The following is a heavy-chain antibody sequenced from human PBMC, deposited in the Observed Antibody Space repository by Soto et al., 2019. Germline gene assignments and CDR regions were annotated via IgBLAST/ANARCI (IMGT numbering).Heavy chain of an antibody. Sequence: QVQLQESGPGLVKPSQTLSLTCTVSGGSITSSGYYWSWIRQHPGEGLEWIGFTSNSGSTSYNPSPKSRLTISVDTSSNQFSLNLKSVTAADTAVFYRARGGGSTKVDYWGQGTLVTVSP. J-gene: IGHJ4*02. CDR2: TSNSGST. V-gene: IGHV4-31*03. D-gene: IGHD2-2*01. CDR3: ARGGGSTKVDY. CDR1: GGSITSSGYY.